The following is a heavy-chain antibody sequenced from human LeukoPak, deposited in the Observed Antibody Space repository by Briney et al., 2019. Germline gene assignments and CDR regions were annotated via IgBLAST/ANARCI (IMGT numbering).Heavy chain of an antibody. D-gene: IGHD2-15*01. J-gene: IGHJ4*02. Sequence: SEPLSLTCIVSGHSLSGRDYYWAWIRQTPGKGLESIGSVYSSGNTVYNPSVESRVTVSVATSEYPFSLQLTSVTSAYAAMYYWARNPNLVVVVLPAVSFFDSRGKGTLGAVSS. CDR1: GHSLSGRDYY. CDR3: ARNPNLVVVVLPAVSFFDS. CDR2: VYSSGNT. V-gene: IGHV4-39*01.